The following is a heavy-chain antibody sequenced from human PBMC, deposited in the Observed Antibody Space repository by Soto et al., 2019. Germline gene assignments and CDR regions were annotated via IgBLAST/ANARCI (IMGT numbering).Heavy chain of an antibody. CDR2: ISDDGSQK. CDR3: AKEAPGGWHFFDT. D-gene: IGHD6-19*01. CDR1: GFTFRTYG. J-gene: IGHJ4*02. Sequence: GGSLRLSCAASGFTFRTYGMHWVRQAPGKGLEWVAFISDDGSQKYYGDSVKGRFTISRDNSKNTLSLRMISLRTEDTSAYYCAKEAPGGWHFFDTWGQGTLVTVSS. V-gene: IGHV3-30*18.